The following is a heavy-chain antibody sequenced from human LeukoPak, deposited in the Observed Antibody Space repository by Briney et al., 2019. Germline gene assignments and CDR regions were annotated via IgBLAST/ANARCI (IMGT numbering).Heavy chain of an antibody. CDR2: ISGSGGSI. V-gene: IGHV3-23*01. Sequence: GGSLRLSCAASGFTVSSNYMSWVRQAPGKGLEWVSGISGSGGSIRYADSVKGRFIISRDNSKNTLYLQMNSLRAEDTAVYYCAKGGDGYNYYFDYWGQETLVTVSS. J-gene: IGHJ4*02. D-gene: IGHD5-24*01. CDR1: GFTVSSNY. CDR3: AKGGDGYNYYFDY.